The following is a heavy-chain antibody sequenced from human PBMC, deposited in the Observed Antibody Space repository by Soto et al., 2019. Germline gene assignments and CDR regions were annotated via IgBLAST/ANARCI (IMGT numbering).Heavy chain of an antibody. CDR1: GFTFSSYA. Sequence: GGSLRLSCAASGFTFSSYAMSWVRQAPGKGLEWVSAISGSGGSTYYADSVKGRFTISRDNSKNTLYLQMNSLGAEDTAVYYCAKDILAPIAVAEPRAVAGTQFNWFDPWGQGTLVTVSS. D-gene: IGHD6-19*01. V-gene: IGHV3-23*01. CDR2: ISGSGGST. CDR3: AKDILAPIAVAEPRAVAGTQFNWFDP. J-gene: IGHJ5*02.